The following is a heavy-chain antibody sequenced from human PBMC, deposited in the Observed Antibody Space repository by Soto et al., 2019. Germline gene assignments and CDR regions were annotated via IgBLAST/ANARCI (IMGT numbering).Heavy chain of an antibody. CDR1: GFTFSTYG. V-gene: IGHV3-30*18. D-gene: IGHD1-1*01. CDR3: AKSVYNWNDGFFEY. Sequence: QVQLVESGGGVVKPGRSLRLSCAASGFTFSTYGMNWVRQAPGKGLEWVAVISYDGVNKYYADSVKGRFTISRDNSKNTLYLQMNILRAEDTAVYYCAKSVYNWNDGFFEYLGQGTLVTVSS. J-gene: IGHJ4*02. CDR2: ISYDGVNK.